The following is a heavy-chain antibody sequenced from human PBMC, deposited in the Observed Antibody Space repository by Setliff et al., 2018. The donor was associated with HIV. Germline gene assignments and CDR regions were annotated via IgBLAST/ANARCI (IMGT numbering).Heavy chain of an antibody. V-gene: IGHV1-8*02. J-gene: IGHJ6*03. Sequence: ASVKVSCKASGYTFASHDINWVRQATGQGLEWMGWLNTNSGNRAYAQKFQGRVTMTRNTSISTAYLDLSSLRSEDTAVYYCVRGAAPSLSASWYRLNYDYYMDVWGTGTTVTVSS. D-gene: IGHD6-13*01. CDR3: VRGAAPSLSASWYRLNYDYYMDV. CDR1: GYTFASHD. CDR2: LNTNSGNR.